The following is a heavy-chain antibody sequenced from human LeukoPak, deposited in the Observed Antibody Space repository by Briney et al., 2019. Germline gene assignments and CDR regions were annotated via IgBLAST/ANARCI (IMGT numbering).Heavy chain of an antibody. CDR1: GYTFTGYY. D-gene: IGHD3-3*01. J-gene: IGHJ4*02. CDR3: AREGDFWSGSDY. CDR2: INPNSGGT. Sequence: ASVKASCKASGYTFTGYYMHWVRQAPGQGLEWMGQINPNSGGTNYAQKFQGRVTMTRDTSISTAYMELSRLRSDDTAVYYCAREGDFWSGSDYWGQGTLVTVSS. V-gene: IGHV1-2*06.